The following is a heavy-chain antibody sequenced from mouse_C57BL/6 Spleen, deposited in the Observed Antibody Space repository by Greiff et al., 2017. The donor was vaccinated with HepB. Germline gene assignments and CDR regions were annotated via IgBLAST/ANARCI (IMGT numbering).Heavy chain of an antibody. CDR1: GYTFTSYW. V-gene: IGHV1-50*01. Sequence: VQLQQPGAELVKPGASVKLSCKASGYTFTSYWMQWVKQRPGQGLEWIGEIDPSDSYTNYNQKFKGKATLTVDTSSSTAYMQLSSLTSEDSAVYYCARWDYDRFAYWGQGTLVTVSA. CDR3: ARWDYDRFAY. CDR2: IDPSDSYT. J-gene: IGHJ3*01. D-gene: IGHD1-1*01.